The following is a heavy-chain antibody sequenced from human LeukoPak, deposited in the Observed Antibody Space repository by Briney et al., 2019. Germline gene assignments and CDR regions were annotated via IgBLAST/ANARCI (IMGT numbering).Heavy chain of an antibody. CDR3: ARHGLYGSGTPNALDI. V-gene: IGHV4-59*08. Sequence: SETLSLTCTVSGGSISSYYWSWIRQPPGKGLEWIGYIYYSGSTNYNPSLKSRVTISVDTSKNQFSLKLSSVTAADTAVYYCARHGLYGSGTPNALDIWGQGTMVTVSS. CDR1: GGSISSYY. J-gene: IGHJ3*02. CDR2: IYYSGST. D-gene: IGHD3-10*01.